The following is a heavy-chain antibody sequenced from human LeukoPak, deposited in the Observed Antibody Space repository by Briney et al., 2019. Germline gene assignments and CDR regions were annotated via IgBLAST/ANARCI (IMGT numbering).Heavy chain of an antibody. CDR1: GFTSSNAW. V-gene: IGHV3-15*01. J-gene: IGHJ4*02. CDR3: TTPWGSELELPDY. CDR2: IKSKTDGGTT. Sequence: GGSLRLSCAASGFTSSNAWMSWVRQAPGKGLEWVGRIKSKTDGGTTDYAAPVKGRFTISRDDSKNALYLQMNSLKTEDTAVYYCTTPWGSELELPDYWGQGTLVTVSS. D-gene: IGHD1-7*01.